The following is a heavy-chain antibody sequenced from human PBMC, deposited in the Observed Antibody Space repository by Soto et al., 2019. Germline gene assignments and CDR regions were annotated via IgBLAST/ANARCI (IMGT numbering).Heavy chain of an antibody. D-gene: IGHD5-18*01. CDR3: ARGRERYSYGKFDY. V-gene: IGHV4-34*01. CDR2: INHSGST. J-gene: IGHJ4*02. Sequence: SETLSLPCAVSGGSFSGYYWSWIRQPPGKGLEWIGEINHSGSTNYNPSLKSRVTISVDTSKNQFSLKLSSVTAADTAVYYCARGRERYSYGKFDYWGQGTLVTVSS. CDR1: GGSFSGYY.